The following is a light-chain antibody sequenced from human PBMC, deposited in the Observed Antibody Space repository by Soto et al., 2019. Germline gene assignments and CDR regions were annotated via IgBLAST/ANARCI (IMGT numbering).Light chain of an antibody. V-gene: IGKV1-5*01. CDR1: QSIKTW. Sequence: DIQMIQSPSALSASVGGRFTITCRASQSIKTWLAWYQRKPRRAPNLLIYDASILQSGVPSRLSGNASGTDFTLTINSLQPDDFATYYCQQYSSIWTFGQGTKVDIK. CDR2: DAS. CDR3: QQYSSIWT. J-gene: IGKJ1*01.